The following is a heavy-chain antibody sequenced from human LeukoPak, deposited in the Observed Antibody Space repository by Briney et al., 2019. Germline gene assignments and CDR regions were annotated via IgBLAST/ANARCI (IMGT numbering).Heavy chain of an antibody. J-gene: IGHJ4*02. V-gene: IGHV1-69*01. CDR2: IIPIFGTA. Sequence: SVKVSCKASGGTFSSYAISWVRQAPGQGLEWMGGIIPIFGTANYAQKFQGRVTITADESTSTAYMELSSLRSEGTAVYYCARAYDFWSGYYFIEFDYWGQGTLVTVSS. CDR3: ARAYDFWSGYYFIEFDY. CDR1: GGTFSSYA. D-gene: IGHD3-3*01.